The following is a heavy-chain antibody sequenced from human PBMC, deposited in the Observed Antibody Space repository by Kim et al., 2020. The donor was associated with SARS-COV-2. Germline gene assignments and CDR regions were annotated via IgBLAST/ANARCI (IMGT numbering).Heavy chain of an antibody. J-gene: IGHJ4*02. Sequence: NPSLESRVTMSVDTSKNQVPLKLSYVTAADTAVYYWARLSIAVAGTTFDYWGQGTLVTVSS. D-gene: IGHD6-19*01. CDR3: ARLSIAVAGTTFDY. V-gene: IGHV4-39*01.